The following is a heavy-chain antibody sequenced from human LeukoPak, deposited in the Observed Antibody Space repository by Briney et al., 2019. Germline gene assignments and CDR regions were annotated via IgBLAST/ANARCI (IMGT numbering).Heavy chain of an antibody. D-gene: IGHD2-2*01. CDR3: AKDIGPLPAASPFDY. J-gene: IGHJ4*02. V-gene: IGHV3-30*04. Sequence: GGSLRLSCAASGFTFSSYAIHWVRQAPGKGLEWVALISYDGSNKFYADSVRGRFTISRDNSKNTLYLQMNSLRAEDTALYYCAKDIGPLPAASPFDYWGQGTLVTVSS. CDR2: ISYDGSNK. CDR1: GFTFSSYA.